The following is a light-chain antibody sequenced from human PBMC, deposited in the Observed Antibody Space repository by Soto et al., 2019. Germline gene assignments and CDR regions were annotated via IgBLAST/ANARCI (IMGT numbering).Light chain of an antibody. CDR1: QSVSSH. J-gene: IGKJ5*01. Sequence: EIVLTQSPATLSLSPGQRATLPCRASQSVSSHLAWYQQKPGQAPRFLIYDASNRATGIPARFSGSGSGTDFTLTISRLEPEDFAVYYCQQYGSSLITFGQGTRLEIK. V-gene: IGKV3-20*01. CDR2: DAS. CDR3: QQYGSSLIT.